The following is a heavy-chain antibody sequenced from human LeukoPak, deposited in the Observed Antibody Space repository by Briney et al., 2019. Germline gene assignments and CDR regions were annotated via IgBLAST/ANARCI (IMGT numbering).Heavy chain of an antibody. Sequence: GGSLRLSCAASGFTFSDYAMTWVRQAPGKGLEWVSAISGSGGSTFYADSVKGRFTISRDNSKNTLHLQMNSLRAEDTAVYYCARGKSTIFGVVISPYYFDYWGQGTLVTVSS. D-gene: IGHD3-3*01. CDR3: ARGKSTIFGVVISPYYFDY. J-gene: IGHJ4*02. CDR1: GFTFSDYA. CDR2: ISGSGGST. V-gene: IGHV3-23*01.